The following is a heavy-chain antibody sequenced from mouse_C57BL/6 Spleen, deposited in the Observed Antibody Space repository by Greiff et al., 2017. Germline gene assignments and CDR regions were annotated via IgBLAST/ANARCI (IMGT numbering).Heavy chain of an antibody. CDR1: GFSLTSYA. CDR2: IWTGGGT. V-gene: IGHV2-9-1*01. D-gene: IGHD1-1*01. J-gene: IGHJ2*01. CDR3: ARSPSVVATGLDY. Sequence: VHLVESGPGLVAPSQSLSITCTVSGFSLTSYAISWVRQPPGKGLEWLGVIWTGGGTNYNSALKSRLSISKDNSKSQVFLKMNSLQTDDTARYYCARSPSVVATGLDYWGQGTTLTVSS.